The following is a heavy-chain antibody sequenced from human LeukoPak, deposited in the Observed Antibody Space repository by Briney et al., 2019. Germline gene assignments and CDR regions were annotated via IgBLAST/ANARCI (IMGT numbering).Heavy chain of an antibody. CDR2: IIPIFGTA. D-gene: IGHD4-11*01. Sequence: SVKVSRKASGFTFTSSAVQWVRQAPGQGLEWMGGIIPIFGTANYAQKFQGRVTITADESTSTAYMELSSLRSEDTAVYYCARDLREGNYGPLGEFDPWGQGTLVTVSS. CDR1: GFTFTSSA. V-gene: IGHV1-69*13. CDR3: ARDLREGNYGPLGEFDP. J-gene: IGHJ5*02.